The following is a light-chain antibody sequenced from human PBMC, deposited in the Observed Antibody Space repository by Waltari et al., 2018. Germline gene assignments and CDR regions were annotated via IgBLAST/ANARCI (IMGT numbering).Light chain of an antibody. CDR1: RSVLYNSNNKNY. V-gene: IGKV4-1*01. CDR2: WAP. J-gene: IGKJ5*01. Sequence: EIVMTQSPDSLAVSLGERAAINCKSSRSVLYNSNNKNYLAWYQQKPRHPPKLLINWAPSRESGVPDRFSGSGSGTDFTLTISSLQAEDVAVYYCQQYYSSPISFGQGTRLEIK. CDR3: QQYYSSPIS.